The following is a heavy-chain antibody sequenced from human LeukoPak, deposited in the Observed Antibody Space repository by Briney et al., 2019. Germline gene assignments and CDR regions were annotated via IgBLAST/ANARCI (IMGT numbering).Heavy chain of an antibody. CDR3: ARDRNDYGDYGSYEV. Sequence: TGGSLRLSCAASGFIVSSNYMNWVRQAPGKGLEWVSIIYSGGATYYADSVKGRFTISRDNSKNTLYLQMNSLGAEDTAVYYCARDRNDYGDYGSYEVWGQGTLVTVSS. CDR1: GFIVSSNY. V-gene: IGHV3-53*01. J-gene: IGHJ4*02. D-gene: IGHD4-17*01. CDR2: IYSGGAT.